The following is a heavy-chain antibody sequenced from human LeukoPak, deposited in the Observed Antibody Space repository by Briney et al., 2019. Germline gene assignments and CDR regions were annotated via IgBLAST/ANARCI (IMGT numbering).Heavy chain of an antibody. CDR3: ARDQRELLFDY. V-gene: IGHV1-2*02. CDR1: GYTFTGYY. CDR2: INPNSGGT. J-gene: IGHJ4*02. Sequence: GASVKVSCKASGYTFTGYYMHWVRQAPGQGLEWMGWINPNSGGTNYAQEFQGRVTMTRDTSISTAYMELSRLRSDDTAVYYCARDQRELLFDYWGQGTLVTVSS. D-gene: IGHD1-26*01.